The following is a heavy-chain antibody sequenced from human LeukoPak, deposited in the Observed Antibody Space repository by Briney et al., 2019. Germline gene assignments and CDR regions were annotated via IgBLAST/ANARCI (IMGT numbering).Heavy chain of an antibody. J-gene: IGHJ4*02. CDR2: ISNVGLTT. D-gene: IGHD2-21*02. Sequence: GGSLRLSCTASAFTLGDFYMSWIRQAPGKGLEWIAYISNVGLTTYYAESVKGRFTISRGNAKNSLYLQMNSLRAEDTAVYYCACDFRYLGHDFWGQGTLVTVSS. V-gene: IGHV3-11*01. CDR3: ACDFRYLGHDF. CDR1: AFTLGDFY.